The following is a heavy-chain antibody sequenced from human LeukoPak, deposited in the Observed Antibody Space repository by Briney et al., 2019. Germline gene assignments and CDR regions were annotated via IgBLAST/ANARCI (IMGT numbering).Heavy chain of an antibody. CDR1: GGSISSYY. J-gene: IGHJ6*02. Sequence: SETLSLTCTVSGGSISSYYWSWIRQPPGKGLEWIGYIYYSGSTNYNPSLKSRVTIPVDTSKNQFSLKLSSVTAADTAVYYCARRPDRYYYGMDVWGQGTTVTVSS. CDR3: ARRPDRYYYGMDV. CDR2: IYYSGST. V-gene: IGHV4-59*08.